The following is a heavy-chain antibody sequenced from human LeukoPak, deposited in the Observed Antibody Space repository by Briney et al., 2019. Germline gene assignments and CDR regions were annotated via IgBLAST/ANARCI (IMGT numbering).Heavy chain of an antibody. V-gene: IGHV3-74*01. D-gene: IGHD3-9*01. Sequence: GVSLRLSCAASGFTFSSYWMHWVRQAPGKGLVWVSRVNNDGSSTSYADSAKGRSTISRDNAKNTLYLQMNSLRAEDTAVYYCARNYDILTGYPYYFDYWGQGTLVTVSS. CDR3: ARNYDILTGYPYYFDY. CDR1: GFTFSSYW. CDR2: VNNDGSST. J-gene: IGHJ4*02.